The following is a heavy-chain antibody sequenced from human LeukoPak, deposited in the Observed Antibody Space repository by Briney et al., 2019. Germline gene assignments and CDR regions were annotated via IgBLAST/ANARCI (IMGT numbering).Heavy chain of an antibody. CDR3: ARVATVVYYYYGMDV. CDR2: IYTSGST. D-gene: IGHD4-17*01. Sequence: PSETLSLTCTVSGGSISSYYWSWIRQPAGKGLEWIGRIYTSGSTNYNPSLKSRVTMSVDTSKNQFSLKLRSVTAADTAVYYCARVATVVYYYYGMDVWGQGTTVTVSS. CDR1: GGSISSYY. V-gene: IGHV4-4*07. J-gene: IGHJ6*02.